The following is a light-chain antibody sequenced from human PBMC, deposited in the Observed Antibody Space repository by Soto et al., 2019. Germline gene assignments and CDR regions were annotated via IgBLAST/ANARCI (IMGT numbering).Light chain of an antibody. J-gene: IGLJ1*01. CDR2: DVS. V-gene: IGLV2-14*03. CDR3: SSYTSATVYV. Sequence: QSVLTQPASVSGSPGQSITISCTGTSSDVGAFDYVSWYQQHPGEVPKLLIYDVSSRPSGVSNRFSGSKSGNTASLTISGLQAEDEADYYCSSYTSATVYVFATGTKVTV. CDR1: SSDVGAFDY.